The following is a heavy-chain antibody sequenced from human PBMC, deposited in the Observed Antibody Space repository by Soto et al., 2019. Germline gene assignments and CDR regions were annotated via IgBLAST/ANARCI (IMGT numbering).Heavy chain of an antibody. J-gene: IGHJ4*02. CDR2: ISGSGGST. CDR1: GFTFSSYA. Sequence: PGGSLRLSCAASGFTFSSYAMSWVRQAPGKGLEWVSAISGSGGSTYYADSVKGRFTISRDNSKNTLYLQMNSLRAEDTAVYYCAKELCRGSYYDSSGYCHWGQGTLVTVSS. D-gene: IGHD3-22*01. CDR3: AKELCRGSYYDSSGYCH. V-gene: IGHV3-23*01.